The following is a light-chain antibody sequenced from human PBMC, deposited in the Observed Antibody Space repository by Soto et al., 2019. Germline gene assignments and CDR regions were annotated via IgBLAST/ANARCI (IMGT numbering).Light chain of an antibody. CDR2: GAS. Sequence: ETVLTQSPGTLSLSPGARATLSCRARQTIRSNYLAWYRQTPGQAPRLLIYGASNRATGIAARFSGSGSGTDFTLIISRLEPEDFALYYCQRYGSSPWTFGQGTKVEIK. J-gene: IGKJ1*01. CDR1: QTIRSNY. CDR3: QRYGSSPWT. V-gene: IGKV3-20*01.